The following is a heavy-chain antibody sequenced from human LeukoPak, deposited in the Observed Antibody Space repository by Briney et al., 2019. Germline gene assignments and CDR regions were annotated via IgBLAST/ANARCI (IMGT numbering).Heavy chain of an antibody. CDR1: GGTFSSYA. Sequence: ASVKVSCKASGGTFSSYAISWVRQAPGQGLEWMGWISAYNGNTNYAQKLQGRVTMTTDTSTSTAYMELRSLRSDDMAVYYCARDSSSWQTNWFDPWGQGTLVTVSS. J-gene: IGHJ5*02. D-gene: IGHD6-13*01. V-gene: IGHV1-18*03. CDR3: ARDSSSWQTNWFDP. CDR2: ISAYNGNT.